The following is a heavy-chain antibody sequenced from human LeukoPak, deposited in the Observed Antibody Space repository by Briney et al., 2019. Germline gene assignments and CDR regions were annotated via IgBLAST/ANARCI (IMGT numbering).Heavy chain of an antibody. Sequence: PGGSLRLSCAASGFTFSDYYMSWIRQAPGKGLEWVSYISSRGSTIYYADSVKGRFTISRDNAKNSLYLQMNSLRAEDTAVYYCAREKSTVTTVDYWGQGTLVTVSS. D-gene: IGHD4-4*01. CDR2: ISSRGSTI. J-gene: IGHJ4*02. CDR1: GFTFSDYY. V-gene: IGHV3-11*01. CDR3: AREKSTVTTVDY.